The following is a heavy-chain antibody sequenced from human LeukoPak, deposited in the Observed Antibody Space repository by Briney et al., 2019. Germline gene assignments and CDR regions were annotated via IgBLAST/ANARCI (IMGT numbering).Heavy chain of an antibody. V-gene: IGHV3-30*04. CDR2: ISYDGSNK. CDR3: VTYRQVMLPFEA. CDR1: VFTFSSYA. Sequence: PGGSLRLACAASVFTFSSYAMCWVRQAPGKGLEWVAVISYDGSNKYYADSVKGRFTISRDNSKSTLSLQMNSLRAEDTAIYYCVTYRQVMLPFEAWGQGTLVTVSS. J-gene: IGHJ5*02. D-gene: IGHD5-18*01.